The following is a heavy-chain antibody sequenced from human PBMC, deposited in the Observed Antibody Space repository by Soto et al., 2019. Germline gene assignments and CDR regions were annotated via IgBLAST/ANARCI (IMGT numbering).Heavy chain of an antibody. D-gene: IGHD6-6*01. CDR2: IDPSDSYT. J-gene: IGHJ6*02. Sequence: PGESLKISCWASTYSFANYWITWVRQVPGRGLEWMGGIDPSDSYTSYSPSFKGHVTMSADKSNNTAFLHWSSLKASDTAIYYCXRHLSPSSVRYYYGMDLWGQGTTVTVSS. CDR3: XRHLSPSSVRYYYGMDL. V-gene: IGHV5-10-1*01. CDR1: TYSFANYW.